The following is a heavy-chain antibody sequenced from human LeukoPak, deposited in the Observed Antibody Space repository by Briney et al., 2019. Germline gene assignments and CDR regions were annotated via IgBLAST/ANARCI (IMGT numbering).Heavy chain of an antibody. Sequence: SETLSLTCAVSGGSISSGGYSWSWIRQPPGKGLEWIGYIYYSGSTYYNPSLKSRVTISVDTSKNQFSLKLSSVTAADTAVYYRARAIVGATGWFDPWGQGTLVTVSS. D-gene: IGHD1-26*01. J-gene: IGHJ5*02. CDR2: IYYSGST. CDR1: GGSISSGGYS. CDR3: ARAIVGATGWFDP. V-gene: IGHV4-30-4*07.